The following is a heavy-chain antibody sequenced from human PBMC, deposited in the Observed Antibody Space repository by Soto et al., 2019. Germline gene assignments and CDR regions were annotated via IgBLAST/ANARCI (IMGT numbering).Heavy chain of an antibody. CDR3: ARFWGSYYDYYFDY. V-gene: IGHV3-21*01. J-gene: IGHJ4*02. D-gene: IGHD1-26*01. CDR2: ISSSSSYI. Sequence: GGSLRLSCAASGFTFSSYSMNWVRQAPGKGLEWVSSISSSSSYIYYADSVKGRFTISRDNAKKSLFLQMNSLRAEDTAVYYCARFWGSYYDYYFDYWGQGTLVTVSS. CDR1: GFTFSSYS.